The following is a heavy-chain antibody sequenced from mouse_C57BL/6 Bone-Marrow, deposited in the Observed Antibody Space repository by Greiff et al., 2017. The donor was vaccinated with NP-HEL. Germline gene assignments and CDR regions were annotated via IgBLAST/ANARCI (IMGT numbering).Heavy chain of an antibody. Sequence: VHLVESGPGLVAPSQCLSISCTVSGFSFTSYAISWVRQPPGKGLEWLGEIWTGGGTNYNSALKARLSISKDNSKSQVFLKMNSLQTDDTARYYCAIYGNYEVYYGMDDWGQGTSVTVSS. D-gene: IGHD2-1*01. CDR2: IWTGGGT. J-gene: IGHJ4*01. CDR1: GFSFTSYA. CDR3: AIYGNYEVYYGMDD. V-gene: IGHV2-9-1*01.